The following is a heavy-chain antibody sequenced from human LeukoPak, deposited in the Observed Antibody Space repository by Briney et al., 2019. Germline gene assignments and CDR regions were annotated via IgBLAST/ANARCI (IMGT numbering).Heavy chain of an antibody. CDR2: ISGSGGST. D-gene: IGHD1-26*01. CDR1: GFTVSSIH. CDR3: AKDQSVLVGATDY. V-gene: IGHV3-23*01. Sequence: GGSLRLSCAASGFTVSSIHMVWVRQAPGKGLEWVSAISGSGGSTYYADSVKGRFTISRDNSENTLYLQMNSLRAEDTAVYYCAKDQSVLVGATDYWGQGTLVTVSS. J-gene: IGHJ4*02.